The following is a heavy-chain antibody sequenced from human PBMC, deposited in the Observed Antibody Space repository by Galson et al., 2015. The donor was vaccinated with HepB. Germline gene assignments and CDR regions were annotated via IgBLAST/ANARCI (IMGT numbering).Heavy chain of an antibody. Sequence: LSLTCTVSGGSISSSSYYWGWIRQPPGKGLEWIGSIYYSGSTYYNPSLKSRVTISVDTSKNQFSLKLSSVTAADTAVYYCARSSTRLNSGFDIWGQGTMVTVSS. CDR3: ARSSTRLNSGFDI. V-gene: IGHV4-39*01. CDR1: GGSISSSSYY. J-gene: IGHJ3*02. CDR2: IYYSGST. D-gene: IGHD2-2*01.